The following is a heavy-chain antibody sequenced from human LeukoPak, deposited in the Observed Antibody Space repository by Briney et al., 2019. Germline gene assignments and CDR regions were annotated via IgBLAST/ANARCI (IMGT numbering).Heavy chain of an antibody. D-gene: IGHD3-16*01. CDR3: ARVGGMRAYYYYGMDV. V-gene: IGHV3-53*01. CDR1: GLTVSSNY. CDR2: IYSGGST. Sequence: PGGPLRLSCAASGLTVSSNYMSWARQAPGKGLEWVSAIYSGGSTYYAVSVKGRFTISRDNSKNTLYLQMNSQRAEDTAVYYCARVGGMRAYYYYGMDVWGKGTTVTVSS. J-gene: IGHJ6*04.